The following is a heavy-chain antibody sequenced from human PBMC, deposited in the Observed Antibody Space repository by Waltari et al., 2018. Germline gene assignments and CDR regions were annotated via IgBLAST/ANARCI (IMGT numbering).Heavy chain of an antibody. Sequence: VIYSGGSTYDAVSVKGRFTSARDNSNNTLYLQMNSLRAEDTAVYYCARDLKYYDFWSGYEKPDAFDIWGQGTMVTVSS. CDR3: ARDLKYYDFWSGYEKPDAFDI. V-gene: IGHV3-53*05. J-gene: IGHJ3*02. CDR2: IYSGGST. D-gene: IGHD3-3*01.